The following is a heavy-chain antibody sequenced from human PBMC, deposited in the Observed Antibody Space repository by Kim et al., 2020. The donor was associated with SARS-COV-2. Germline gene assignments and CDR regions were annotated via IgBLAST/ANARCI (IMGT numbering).Heavy chain of an antibody. CDR3: AKEGYDILTAETYAFDI. CDR1: GFTFSSYG. J-gene: IGHJ3*02. Sequence: GGSLRLSCAASGFTFSSYGMHWVRQAPGKGLEWVAVISYDGSNKYYADSVKGRFTISRDNSKNTLYLQMNSLRAEDTAVYYCAKEGYDILTAETYAFDIWGQGTMVTVSS. D-gene: IGHD3-9*01. V-gene: IGHV3-30*18. CDR2: ISYDGSNK.